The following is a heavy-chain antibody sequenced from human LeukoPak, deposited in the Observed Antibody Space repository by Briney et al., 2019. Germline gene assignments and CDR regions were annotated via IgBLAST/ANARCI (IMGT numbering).Heavy chain of an antibody. CDR3: ARDTTWGY. CDR1: GFTFSNYE. D-gene: IGHD7-27*01. CDR2: ISSSGSPI. J-gene: IGHJ4*02. Sequence: GGSLRLSCAASGFTFSNYEMHWVRQAPGKGLEWVSYISSSGSPIYYADSVKGRFTISRDNAKNSLYLQMNSLRAEDTAVYYCARDTTWGYWGQGTLITVSS. V-gene: IGHV3-48*03.